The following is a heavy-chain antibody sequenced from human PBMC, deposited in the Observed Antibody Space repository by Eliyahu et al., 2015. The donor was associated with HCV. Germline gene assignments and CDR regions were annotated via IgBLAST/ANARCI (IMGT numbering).Heavy chain of an antibody. CDR3: AKDTRPGYSIGAPFDY. CDR2: ISYDGTNK. D-gene: IGHD6-19*01. V-gene: IGHV3-30*18. CDR1: GFTFSTYG. J-gene: IGHJ4*02. Sequence: QVQLVESGGGVVQPGRSLRLSCAASGFTFSTYGMPWVRQAPGKGLEWVAVISYDGTNKYYADSVKGRFTISRDNSKNTLYLQMNSLRAEDTAVYYCAKDTRPGYSIGAPFDYWGQGTLVTVSS.